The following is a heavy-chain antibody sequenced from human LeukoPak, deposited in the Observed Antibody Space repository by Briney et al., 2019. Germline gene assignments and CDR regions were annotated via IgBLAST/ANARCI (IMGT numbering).Heavy chain of an antibody. D-gene: IGHD3-22*01. Sequence: GGSLRLSCAASGFTFSNYWMHWVRQAPGKGLVWVSRINSDGSTTNYADSVKGRFTISRDNAKNTLYLQMSSLRAEDTAVYYCARGGYSDSSTYPPGKVWGQGTLVTVPS. V-gene: IGHV3-74*01. CDR3: ARGGYSDSSTYPPGKV. J-gene: IGHJ4*02. CDR1: GFTFSNYW. CDR2: INSDGSTT.